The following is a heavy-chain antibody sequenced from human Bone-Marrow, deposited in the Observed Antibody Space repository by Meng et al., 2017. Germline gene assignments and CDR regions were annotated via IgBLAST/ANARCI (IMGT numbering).Heavy chain of an antibody. J-gene: IGHJ4*02. V-gene: IGHV4-59*01. D-gene: IGHD4-17*01. CDR1: GGSISNYY. Sequence: SETLSLTCTVSGGSISNYYWTWIRQSPGKGLEWIGNIYYTGRTNYNPPLKSRVTISVDTTNNQFSLMVTSMTPADTAVYFCARAWGDYDPFDHWGQGTLVTVSS. CDR2: IYYTGRT. CDR3: ARAWGDYDPFDH.